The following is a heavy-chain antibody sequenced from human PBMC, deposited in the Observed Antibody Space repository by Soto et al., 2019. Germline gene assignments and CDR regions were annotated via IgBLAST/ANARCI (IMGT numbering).Heavy chain of an antibody. CDR1: GFTFSNNW. J-gene: IGHJ4*02. V-gene: IGHV3-23*01. Sequence: GGSLRLSCAASGFTFSNNWMHWVRQAPGKGLEWVSSISGSGGSKYYADSVRGRFTISRDNSKNSLYLQMNSLRAEDTALYYCARAYYYKGIDYWGQGTLVTVSS. D-gene: IGHD3-10*01. CDR3: ARAYYYKGIDY. CDR2: ISGSGGSK.